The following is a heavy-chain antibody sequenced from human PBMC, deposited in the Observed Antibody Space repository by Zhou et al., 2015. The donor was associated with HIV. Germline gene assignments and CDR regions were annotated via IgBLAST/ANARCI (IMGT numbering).Heavy chain of an antibody. Sequence: QVQLVQSGAEVKKPGSSVKVSCKASGGTFSSYAISWVRQAPGQGLEWMGGIIPIFGTANYAQKFQGRVTITADESTSTAYMELSSLRSEDTAVYYCASSPSRTRVRNFGVAMGVGHGNYYYYYMDVWGKGTTVTVSS. J-gene: IGHJ6*03. CDR2: IIPIFGTA. CDR1: GGTFSSYA. V-gene: IGHV1-69*01. D-gene: IGHD3-3*02. CDR3: ASSPSRTRVRNFGVAMGVGHGNYYYYYMDV.